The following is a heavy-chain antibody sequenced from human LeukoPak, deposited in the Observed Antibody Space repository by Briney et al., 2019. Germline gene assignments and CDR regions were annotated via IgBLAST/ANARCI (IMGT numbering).Heavy chain of an antibody. D-gene: IGHD3-16*01. CDR2: IIPIFGTA. J-gene: IGHJ6*02. CDR1: GGTFSSYA. V-gene: IGHV1-69*01. CDR3: ARDWGTWNYGMDV. Sequence: SMKVSCKASGGTFSSYAISWVRQAPGQGLEWMGGIIPIFGTANYAQKFQGRVTITADESTSTAYMELSSLRSEDTAVYYCARDWGTWNYGMDVWGQGTTVTVSS.